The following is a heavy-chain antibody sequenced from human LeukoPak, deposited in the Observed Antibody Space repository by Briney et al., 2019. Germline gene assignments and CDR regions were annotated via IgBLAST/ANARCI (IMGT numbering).Heavy chain of an antibody. Sequence: SETLSLTCTVSGGSISSGGYYWSWIRQPPGKGLEWIGYNYHSGSTYYNPSLKSRVTISVDRSKNQFSLKLSSVTAADTAVYYCARGDYEFDYWGQGTLVTVSS. CDR2: NYHSGST. D-gene: IGHD3-16*01. J-gene: IGHJ4*02. V-gene: IGHV4-30-2*01. CDR3: ARGDYEFDY. CDR1: GGSISSGGYY.